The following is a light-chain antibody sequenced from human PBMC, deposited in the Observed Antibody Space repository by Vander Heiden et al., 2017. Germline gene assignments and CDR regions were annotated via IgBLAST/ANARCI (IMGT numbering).Light chain of an antibody. CDR3: QQRSNWQT. Sequence: ETVLTQSPANLASSPGERATLSCRASQSVSSYLAWYQPKPGQAPRLLIYDASNSATGIPARFSGSGSGTDFTLTIISLEHEDFAVYYCQQRSNWQTFGQGTKVEIK. V-gene: IGKV3-11*01. CDR1: QSVSSY. CDR2: DAS. J-gene: IGKJ1*01.